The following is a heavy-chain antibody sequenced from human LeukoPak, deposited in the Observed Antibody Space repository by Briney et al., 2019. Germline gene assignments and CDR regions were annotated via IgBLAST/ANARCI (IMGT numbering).Heavy chain of an antibody. CDR3: ARLGSIAAAGTPDY. V-gene: IGHV3-11*06. CDR1: GFTFSDYY. J-gene: IGHJ4*02. D-gene: IGHD6-13*01. CDR2: ISGTSSYT. Sequence: GGSLRLSCAASGFTFSDYYMSWIRQAPGKGLEWVSCISGTSSYTTYADSVKGRFTISRDNAKNSLYLQMNSLRGEDTAVYYCARLGSIAAAGTPDYWGQGTLVTVSP.